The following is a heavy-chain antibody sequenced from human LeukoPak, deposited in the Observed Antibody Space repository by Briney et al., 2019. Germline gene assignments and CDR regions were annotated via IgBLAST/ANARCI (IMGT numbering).Heavy chain of an antibody. D-gene: IGHD4-23*01. CDR1: GFTFSSYG. J-gene: IGHJ4*02. V-gene: IGHV3-30*02. CDR3: AKSGKILEY. Sequence: PGGSLRLSCAASGFTFSSYGMHWVRQAPGKGLEWVAFIRYDGSDKYYADFVKGRFTISRVNAKKSLYLQMNSLRPEDTAVYYCAKSGKILEYWGQGTLVTVSS. CDR2: IRYDGSDK.